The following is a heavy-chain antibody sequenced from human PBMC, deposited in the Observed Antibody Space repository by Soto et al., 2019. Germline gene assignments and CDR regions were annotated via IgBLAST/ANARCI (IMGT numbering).Heavy chain of an antibody. CDR2: IKSKTDGGTT. Sequence: GESLKISCAASGFTFSNAWMSWVRQAPGKGLEWVGRIKSKTDGGTTDYAAPVKGRFTIARDESKNTLYLQMNSLKTEDTAVYYCSALKVGATKDFDYWGQGTLVTVSS. D-gene: IGHD1-26*01. V-gene: IGHV3-15*01. CDR3: SALKVGATKDFDY. J-gene: IGHJ4*02. CDR1: GFTFSNAW.